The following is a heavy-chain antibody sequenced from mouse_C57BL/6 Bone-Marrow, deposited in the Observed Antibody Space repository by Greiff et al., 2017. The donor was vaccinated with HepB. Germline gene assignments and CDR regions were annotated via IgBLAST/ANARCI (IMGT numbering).Heavy chain of an antibody. J-gene: IGHJ2*01. Sequence: QQSCKASGYTFTSYWMHWVKQRPGRGLEWIGRIDPNSGGTKYNEKFKSKATLTVDKPSSTAYMQLSSLTSEDSAVYYCARRTTVVARYYFDYWGQGTTLTVSS. D-gene: IGHD1-1*01. CDR1: GYTFTSYW. CDR3: ARRTTVVARYYFDY. CDR2: IDPNSGGT. V-gene: IGHV1-72*01.